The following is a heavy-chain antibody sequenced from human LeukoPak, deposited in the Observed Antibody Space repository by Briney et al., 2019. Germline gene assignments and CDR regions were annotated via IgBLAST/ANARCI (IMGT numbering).Heavy chain of an antibody. J-gene: IGHJ3*01. Sequence: AGSLRLSCVASGFTFSRYTINWIRQAPGRGVEWVSAISGGDTRYYTDSVWGRFTVTRDNAKNIVYLQMGNLRPEDTAIYFCAKNRETDNVWTFDLWGRGTMVTVSS. V-gene: IGHV3-23*01. CDR1: GFTFSRYT. CDR3: AKNRETDNVWTFDL. CDR2: ISGGDTR. D-gene: IGHD3-16*01.